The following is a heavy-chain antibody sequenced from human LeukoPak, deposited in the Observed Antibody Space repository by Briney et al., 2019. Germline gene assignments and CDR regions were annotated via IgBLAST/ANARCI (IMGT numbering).Heavy chain of an antibody. J-gene: IGHJ4*02. D-gene: IGHD2-15*01. Sequence: GGSLRLSCAASGFTFSSSAMSWVRQAPEKGLEWVSAISNNGGYTYYADSVQGRFTISRDNSKSTLCLQMNSLGAEDTAVYYCAKQLGYCSDGSCYFPYWGQGTLVTVSS. CDR2: ISNNGGYT. V-gene: IGHV3-23*01. CDR3: AKQLGYCSDGSCYFPY. CDR1: GFTFSSSA.